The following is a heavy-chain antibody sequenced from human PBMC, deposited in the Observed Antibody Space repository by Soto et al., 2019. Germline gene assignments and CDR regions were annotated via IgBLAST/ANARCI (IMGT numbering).Heavy chain of an antibody. CDR2: INPSGGST. Sequence: ASVKVSCKASGYTFTSYYMHWVQQAPGQGLEWMGIINPSGGSTSYAQKFQGRVTMTRDTSTSTVYMELSSLRSEDTAVYYCATPAAKSYFDYWGQGTLVTVSS. V-gene: IGHV1-46*01. D-gene: IGHD2-2*01. CDR1: GYTFTSYY. CDR3: ATPAAKSYFDY. J-gene: IGHJ4*02.